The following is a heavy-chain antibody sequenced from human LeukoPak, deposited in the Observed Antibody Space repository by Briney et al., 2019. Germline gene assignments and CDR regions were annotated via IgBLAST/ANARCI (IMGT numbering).Heavy chain of an antibody. CDR3: AKSTAVAGIFDY. Sequence: GGSLRLSCAASGFTVSSNYMSWVRQAPGKGLEWVSAISGSGGSTYYADSVKGRFTISRDNSKNTLYLQMNSLRAEDTAVYYCAKSTAVAGIFDYWGQGTLVTVSS. V-gene: IGHV3-23*01. J-gene: IGHJ4*02. D-gene: IGHD6-19*01. CDR2: ISGSGGST. CDR1: GFTVSSNY.